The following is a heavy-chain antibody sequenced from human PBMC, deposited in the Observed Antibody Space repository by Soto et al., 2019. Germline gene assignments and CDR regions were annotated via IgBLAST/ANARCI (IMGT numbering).Heavy chain of an antibody. Sequence: QVQLVQSGAEVKKPGASVKVSCKASGYTFTSDGISWVRQAPGQGLEWMGWVKAYNGNTNYAQKFKGRVTMTTDTSTITAYIELRSLRSYDAAVYYFAREAVSCRTGCDYWGQGTLVTVSS. CDR1: GYTFTSDG. CDR3: AREAVSCRTGCDY. CDR2: VKAYNGNT. J-gene: IGHJ4*02. D-gene: IGHD6-19*01. V-gene: IGHV1-18*01.